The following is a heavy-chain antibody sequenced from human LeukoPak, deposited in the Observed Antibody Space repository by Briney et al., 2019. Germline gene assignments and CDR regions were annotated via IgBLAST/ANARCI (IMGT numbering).Heavy chain of an antibody. D-gene: IGHD3-3*01. Sequence: GKSLRLSCAASGFIFSNYAIHWVRQAPGRGLEWVAVIWSDESHRYYADSVKGRFTISRDNSKSTLYLQVNSLRVEDTAVYYCARGQYDAFDYWGQGTLVTVSS. V-gene: IGHV3-33*01. CDR2: IWSDESHR. CDR1: GFIFSNYA. J-gene: IGHJ4*02. CDR3: ARGQYDAFDY.